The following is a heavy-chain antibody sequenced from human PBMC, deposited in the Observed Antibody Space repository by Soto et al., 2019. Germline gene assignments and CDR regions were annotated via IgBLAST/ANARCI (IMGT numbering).Heavy chain of an antibody. CDR1: GGSISSYY. CDR3: ARLGGSARLTGGSAWFDP. J-gene: IGHJ5*02. V-gene: IGHV4-59*01. CDR2: IYYSGST. Sequence: SETLSLTCTVSGGSISSYYWSWIRQPPGKGLEWIGYIYYSGSTDYNPSLKSRVTISVDTSKNQFSLKLSSVTAADTAVYYCARLGGSARLTGGSAWFDPWGQGTLVTVSS. D-gene: IGHD7-27*01.